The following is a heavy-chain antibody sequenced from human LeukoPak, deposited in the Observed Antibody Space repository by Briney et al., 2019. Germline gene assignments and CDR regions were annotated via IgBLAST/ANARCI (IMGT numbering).Heavy chain of an antibody. V-gene: IGHV3-66*01. D-gene: IGHD4-17*01. CDR1: GFTVSSNY. J-gene: IGHJ4*02. Sequence: GGSLRLSCAASGFTVSSNYMSWVRQAPGKGLEWVSVIYSGGSTYYADSVKGRFTISRDNSKNTLYLQMNSLRAEDTAVYYCARAYGDYFFDYWGQGTLVTVSS. CDR2: IYSGGST. CDR3: ARAYGDYFFDY.